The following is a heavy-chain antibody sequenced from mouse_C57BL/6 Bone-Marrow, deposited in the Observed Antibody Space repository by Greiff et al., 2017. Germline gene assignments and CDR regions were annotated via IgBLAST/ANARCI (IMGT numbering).Heavy chain of an antibody. Sequence: VQLQQSGAELVRPGTSVKMSCKASGYTFTNYWIGWAKQRPGHGLEWIGDIYPGGGYTNYNEKLKGKATLTADKSASTAYMQFSSLTSEDSAIYYCARGDYYGSSFAYWGQGTLSLSLQ. CDR3: ARGDYYGSSFAY. CDR1: GYTFTNYW. V-gene: IGHV1-63*01. CDR2: IYPGGGYT. J-gene: IGHJ3*01. D-gene: IGHD1-1*01.